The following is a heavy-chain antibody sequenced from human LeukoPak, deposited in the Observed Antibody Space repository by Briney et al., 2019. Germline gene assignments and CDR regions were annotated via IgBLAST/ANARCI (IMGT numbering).Heavy chain of an antibody. CDR3: AREIVAGTFDY. J-gene: IGHJ4*02. D-gene: IGHD6-19*01. CDR2: ISSNGDIK. Sequence: GGSLRLSCAASGFTFSDYYMSWIRQAPGKGLEWVSDISSNGDIKSYAGSVGGRFTISRDNSKNSLYLQMNSLRAEDTAVYYCAREIVAGTFDYWGQETLLTVAS. CDR1: GFTFSDYY. V-gene: IGHV3-11*01.